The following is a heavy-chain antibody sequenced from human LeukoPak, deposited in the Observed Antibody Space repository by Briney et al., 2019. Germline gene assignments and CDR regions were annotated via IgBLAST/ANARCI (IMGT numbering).Heavy chain of an antibody. Sequence: SETLSLTCTVSGGSISSSSYYWGWIRQPPGKGLEWIGSIFYSGSTYYNPSLKSRVTISVDTSKNQFSLKLSSVTAADTAVYYCAREVRYCSSTSCYVGPYYYYYYMDVWGKGTTVTVSS. J-gene: IGHJ6*03. D-gene: IGHD2-2*01. CDR1: GGSISSSSYY. CDR3: AREVRYCSSTSCYVGPYYYYYYMDV. V-gene: IGHV4-39*07. CDR2: IFYSGST.